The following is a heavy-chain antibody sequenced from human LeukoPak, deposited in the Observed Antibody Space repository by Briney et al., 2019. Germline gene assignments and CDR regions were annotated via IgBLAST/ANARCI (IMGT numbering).Heavy chain of an antibody. D-gene: IGHD5-18*01. J-gene: IGHJ5*02. Sequence: GASVKVSCKASGYTFTGYYMHWVRQAPGQGLEWMGRINPNSGGTNYAQKFQGRVSMTRDTSISTAYMELSRLRSDDTAVYYCARYPSRGYSDRNSFDPWGQGTLVTVSS. CDR1: GYTFTGYY. V-gene: IGHV1-2*06. CDR3: ARYPSRGYSDRNSFDP. CDR2: INPNSGGT.